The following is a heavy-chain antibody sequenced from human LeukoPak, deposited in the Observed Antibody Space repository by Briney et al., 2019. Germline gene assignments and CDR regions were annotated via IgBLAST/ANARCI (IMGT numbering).Heavy chain of an antibody. V-gene: IGHV3-48*03. CDR1: GFTFSNYE. J-gene: IGHJ6*02. Sequence: GGSLRLSCAASGFTFSNYEMNWVRQAPGKGLEWISYISICGSTIYYADSVKGRFTISRDNAKNSLYLQMNSLRVEDTAVYYCARASAPPSFYYYYGMDVWGQGTTVSVSS. CDR3: ARASAPPSFYYYYGMDV. CDR2: ISICGSTI.